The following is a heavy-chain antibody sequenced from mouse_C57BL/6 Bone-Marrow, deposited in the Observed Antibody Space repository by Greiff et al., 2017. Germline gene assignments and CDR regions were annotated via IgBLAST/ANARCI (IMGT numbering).Heavy chain of an antibody. CDR3: ARAFSTVVAVDY. CDR2: IDPSASST. J-gene: IGHJ2*01. Sequence: VQLQQPGAELVRPGTSVKLSCKASGYTFTSYWMHWVKQRPGQGLEWIGVIDPSASSTNYNQKFKDKATLTVDTSSSTSYMLLSSLTSEDSAVYYCARAFSTVVAVDYWGQGTTLTVSS. V-gene: IGHV1-59*01. D-gene: IGHD1-1*01. CDR1: GYTFTSYW.